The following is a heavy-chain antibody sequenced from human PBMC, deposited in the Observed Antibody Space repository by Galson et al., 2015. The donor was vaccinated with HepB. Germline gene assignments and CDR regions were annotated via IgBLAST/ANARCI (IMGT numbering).Heavy chain of an antibody. J-gene: IGHJ4*02. CDR2: INTNTGNP. D-gene: IGHD5-24*01. Sequence: SVKVSCKASGYTFTSYAMNWVRQAPEQGLEWMGWINTNTGNPTYAQGFTGRFVFSLDTSVSTAYLQISSLKAEDTAVYYCAKDAFRRDGYKGLYFDYWGQGTLVTVSS. V-gene: IGHV7-4-1*02. CDR1: GYTFTSYA. CDR3: AKDAFRRDGYKGLYFDY.